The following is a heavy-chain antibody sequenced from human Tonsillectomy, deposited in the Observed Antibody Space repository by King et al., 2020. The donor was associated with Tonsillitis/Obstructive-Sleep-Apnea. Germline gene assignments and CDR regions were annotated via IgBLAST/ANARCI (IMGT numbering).Heavy chain of an antibody. CDR1: GGSFSGYY. CDR2: INHSGST. V-gene: IGHV4-34*01. J-gene: IGHJ6*03. Sequence: VQLQQWGAGLLKPSETLSLTCAVYGGSFSGYYWSWIRQPPGKGLEWIGEINHSGSTNYNPSLKSRVTISVDTSKNQFSLKLSSVTAADTAVYYCARGGGNYDFWSGYSVYYYYMDVWGKGTTVTASS. D-gene: IGHD3-3*01. CDR3: ARGGGNYDFWSGYSVYYYYMDV.